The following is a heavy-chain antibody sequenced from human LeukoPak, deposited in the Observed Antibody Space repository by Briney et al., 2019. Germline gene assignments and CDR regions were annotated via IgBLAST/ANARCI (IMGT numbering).Heavy chain of an antibody. CDR3: ARPEYSSSV. J-gene: IGHJ4*02. D-gene: IGHD6-6*01. CDR2: INHRGST. Sequence: PSETLSLTCAVYGGSFSGYYWSWIRQPPGKGREWSGEINHRGSTNYNPSLKGRVTISVDTSKNQFSLKLRSVTAADTAVYYCARPEYSSSVWGQGTLVTVSS. V-gene: IGHV4-34*01. CDR1: GGSFSGYY.